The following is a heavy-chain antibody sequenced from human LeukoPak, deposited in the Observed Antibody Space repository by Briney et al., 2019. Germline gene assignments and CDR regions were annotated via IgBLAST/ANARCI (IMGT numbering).Heavy chain of an antibody. J-gene: IGHJ5*02. CDR1: GGSISSGSYY. Sequence: SETLSLTCTVSGGSISSGSYYWSWIRQPAGKGLEWIGRIYTSGSTNYNPSLKSRVTISVDTSKNQFSLKLSSVTAADTAVYYCASSNPRYNWFDPWGQGTLVTVSS. CDR2: IYTSGST. D-gene: IGHD1-14*01. CDR3: ASSNPRYNWFDP. V-gene: IGHV4-61*02.